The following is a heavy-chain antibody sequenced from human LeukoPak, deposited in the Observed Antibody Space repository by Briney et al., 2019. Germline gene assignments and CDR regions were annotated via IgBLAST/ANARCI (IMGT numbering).Heavy chain of an antibody. J-gene: IGHJ6*03. CDR1: GFTFSSYS. D-gene: IGHD3-3*01. Sequence: GGSLRLSCAASGFTFSSYSMNWVRQAPGKGLEWVSSISSSSSYIYYADSVKGRFTISRDNAKNSLYLQMNSLRAEDTAVYYCARAYYDFWSGYPLGDYYYMDVWGKGTTVTASS. CDR3: ARAYYDFWSGYPLGDYYYMDV. V-gene: IGHV3-21*01. CDR2: ISSSSSYI.